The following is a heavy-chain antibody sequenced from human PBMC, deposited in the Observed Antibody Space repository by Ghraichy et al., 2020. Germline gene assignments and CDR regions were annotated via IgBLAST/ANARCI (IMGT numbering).Heavy chain of an antibody. Sequence: SQTLSLTCTVSGGSISSYYWSWIRQPPGKGLEWIGYIYYSGSTNYNPSLKSRVTISVDTSKNQFSLKLSSVTAADTAVYYCARVSGGQDYDSSGYSLAGGFDYWGQGTLVTVSS. CDR3: ARVSGGQDYDSSGYSLAGGFDY. CDR2: IYYSGST. J-gene: IGHJ4*02. D-gene: IGHD3-22*01. CDR1: GGSISSYY. V-gene: IGHV4-59*01.